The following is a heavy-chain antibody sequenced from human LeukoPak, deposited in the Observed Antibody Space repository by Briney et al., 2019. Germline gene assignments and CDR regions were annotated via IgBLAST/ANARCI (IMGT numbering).Heavy chain of an antibody. J-gene: IGHJ5*02. Sequence: ASVKVSCKASGGTFSSYAISWVRQAPGQGLEWMGGIIDYNGNTNYAQKLQGRVTMTTDTSTSTAYMELRSLRSDDTAVYYCARDLYRDSLPVSWFDPWGQGTLVTVSS. CDR1: GGTFSSYA. V-gene: IGHV1-18*01. CDR2: IIDYNGNT. CDR3: ARDLYRDSLPVSWFDP. D-gene: IGHD4-11*01.